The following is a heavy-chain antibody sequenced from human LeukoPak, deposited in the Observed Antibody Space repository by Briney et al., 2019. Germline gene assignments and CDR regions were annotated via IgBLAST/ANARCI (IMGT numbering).Heavy chain of an antibody. CDR2: IYNSGST. Sequence: SETLSLTCTVSGGSISSYYWNWIRQPPGKGVEWIGNIYNSGSTDYNLSLKSRVTDYNPSLKSRVTISVDTSKNQISLKLSSVTAADTAVYYCARDKGPYWYFDLWGRGTLVTVSS. J-gene: IGHJ2*01. CDR1: GGSISSYY. CDR3: ARDKGPYWYFDL. V-gene: IGHV4-59*01.